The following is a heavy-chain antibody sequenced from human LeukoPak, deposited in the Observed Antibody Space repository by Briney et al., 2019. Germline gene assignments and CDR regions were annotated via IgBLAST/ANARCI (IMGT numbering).Heavy chain of an antibody. CDR2: IYNGGST. D-gene: IGHD3-10*01. CDR1: GFTFSDYY. Sequence: GGSLRLSCAASGFTFSDYYMSWIRQAPGKGLEWVSVIYNGGSTYYADSVKGRFTISRDNSKNTLYLQMNSLRAEDTAVYYCARVRVKYYSSFDPWGQGTLVTVSS. V-gene: IGHV3-66*01. J-gene: IGHJ5*02. CDR3: ARVRVKYYSSFDP.